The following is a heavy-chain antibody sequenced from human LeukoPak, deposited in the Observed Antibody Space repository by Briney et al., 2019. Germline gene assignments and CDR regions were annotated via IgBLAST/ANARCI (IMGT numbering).Heavy chain of an antibody. CDR3: ARDGTSYMIAY. J-gene: IGHJ4*02. CDR2: ISYDGSNK. D-gene: IGHD1-14*01. CDR1: GFTFSSYG. Sequence: PGGSLRLSCAASGFTFSSYGMHWVRQAPGKGLEWVAVISYDGSNKYYADSVKGRFTISRDNSKNTLYLQMNSLRSDDTAVYYCARDGTSYMIAYWGQGTLVTVSS. V-gene: IGHV3-30*03.